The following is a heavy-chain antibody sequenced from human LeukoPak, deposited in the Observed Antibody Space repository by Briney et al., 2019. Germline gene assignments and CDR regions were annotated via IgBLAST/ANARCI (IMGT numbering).Heavy chain of an antibody. Sequence: PGGSLGLSCAASGFTFSSYAMHWVRQAPGKGLEWVAVISYDGSNKYYADSVKGRFTISRDNSKNTLYLQMNSLRAEDTAVYYCARDRGFLEWPNLWYGMDVWGQGTTVTVSS. V-gene: IGHV3-30-3*01. CDR2: ISYDGSNK. CDR1: GFTFSSYA. CDR3: ARDRGFLEWPNLWYGMDV. J-gene: IGHJ6*02. D-gene: IGHD3-3*01.